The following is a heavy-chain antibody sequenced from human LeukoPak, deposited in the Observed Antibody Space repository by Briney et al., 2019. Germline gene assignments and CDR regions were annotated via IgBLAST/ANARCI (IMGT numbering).Heavy chain of an antibody. Sequence: GGSLRLSCAASGFTFNSYGMHWVRQAPGKGLEWVAVISYDGSNKYYADSVKGRFTISRDNSKNTLYLQMNSLRAEDTAVYYCAKGTDFWSGYCDYWGQGTLVTVSS. CDR2: ISYDGSNK. D-gene: IGHD3-3*01. J-gene: IGHJ4*02. V-gene: IGHV3-30*18. CDR3: AKGTDFWSGYCDY. CDR1: GFTFNSYG.